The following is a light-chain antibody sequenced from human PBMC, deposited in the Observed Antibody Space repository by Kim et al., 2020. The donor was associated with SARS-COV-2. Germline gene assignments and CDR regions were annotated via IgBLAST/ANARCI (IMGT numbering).Light chain of an antibody. CDR3: QQRSDWPLT. J-gene: IGKJ4*01. V-gene: IGKV3-11*01. CDR2: DAS. Sequence: LSLGERATLSCRASQSVSAYLAWYQQKPGQAPRLLIYDASNRATGIPARFSGSGSGTDFTLTISSLAPEDFAVYYCQQRSDWPLTFGGGTKVDIK. CDR1: QSVSAY.